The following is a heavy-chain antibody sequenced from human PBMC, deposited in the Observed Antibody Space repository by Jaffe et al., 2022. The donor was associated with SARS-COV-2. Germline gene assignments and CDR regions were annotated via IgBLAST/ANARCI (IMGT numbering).Heavy chain of an antibody. CDR1: TESFNGYY. CDR3: ARGQKKSEAWMRRHGQYFAYFHH. D-gene: IGHD1-1*01. Sequence: VQLQQWGAGLLKPSETLSLTCGVFTESFNGYYWSWIRQAPGKGLEWIGEINHSGSTNYNPSLKSRVTMSVDAAMKQFSLRMYSVTAADTAVYYCARGQKKSEAWMRRHGQYFAYFHHWGQGTLVTVSS. CDR2: INHSGST. V-gene: IGHV4-34*02. J-gene: IGHJ1*01.